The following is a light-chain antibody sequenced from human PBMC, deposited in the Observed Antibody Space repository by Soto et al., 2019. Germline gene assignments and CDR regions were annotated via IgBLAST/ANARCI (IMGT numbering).Light chain of an antibody. Sequence: DIQMTQSPSSLSASVGDRVTITCRASQSISSYLNWYQQKPGKAPKLLIYAASSLQSGVPSMFSGSGSRTDFTLTISSLQPEDFATYYCQQSYSTLTFGGGTKVVIK. V-gene: IGKV1-39*01. J-gene: IGKJ4*01. CDR2: AAS. CDR1: QSISSY. CDR3: QQSYSTLT.